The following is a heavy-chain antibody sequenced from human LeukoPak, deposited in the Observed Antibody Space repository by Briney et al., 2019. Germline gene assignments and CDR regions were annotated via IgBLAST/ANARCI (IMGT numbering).Heavy chain of an antibody. CDR2: ISPDGSDK. D-gene: IGHD2-15*01. Sequence: GGSLRLSCVASGFTFSTYWMNWVRQAPGKGLERVGTISPDGSDKYYVDSVKGRFTISRDNAKTSLNLQINSLRADDTALYFCARGIVVVVGASDHFDYWGQGTLITVSS. J-gene: IGHJ4*02. CDR3: ARGIVVVVGASDHFDY. CDR1: GFTFSTYW. V-gene: IGHV3-7*01.